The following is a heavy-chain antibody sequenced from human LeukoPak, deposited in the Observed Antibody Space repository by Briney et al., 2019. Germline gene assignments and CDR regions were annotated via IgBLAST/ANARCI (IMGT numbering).Heavy chain of an antibody. CDR3: AKDRDYGGPLYLDS. D-gene: IGHD4-23*01. CDR2: ITLNSGII. V-gene: IGHV3-9*01. CDR1: GFTFDVHA. Sequence: SGRSLRLLCAVSGFTFDVHAVHWVRQARGKGLEGVSGITLNSGIIGYADSVRGRFTSSRNNAKNSLYLQMNSLKAEDTALYYCAKDRDYGGPLYLDSWGQETLVTVSS. J-gene: IGHJ5*01.